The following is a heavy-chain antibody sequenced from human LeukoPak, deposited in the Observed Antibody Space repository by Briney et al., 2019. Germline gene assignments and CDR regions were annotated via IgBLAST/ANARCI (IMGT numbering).Heavy chain of an antibody. D-gene: IGHD5-18*01. Sequence: PSETLSLTCTVSGGSISSSSFYWGWVRQPPGKGLEWIGSIYHSGSTYYNPSLKSRVIISVDMSKNQFSLKLSSVTAADTAVYFCARDSRDWRYNSGSKVTNYYYYMDVWGRGTTVTVSS. V-gene: IGHV4-39*07. J-gene: IGHJ6*03. CDR2: IYHSGST. CDR3: ARDSRDWRYNSGSKVTNYYYYMDV. CDR1: GGSISSSSFY.